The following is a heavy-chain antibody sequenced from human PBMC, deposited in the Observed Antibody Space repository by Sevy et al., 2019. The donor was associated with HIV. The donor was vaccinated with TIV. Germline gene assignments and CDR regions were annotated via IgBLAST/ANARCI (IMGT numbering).Heavy chain of an antibody. Sequence: GESLKISCKGSGYSFTSYWIGWVRQMPGKGLEWMGLIYPRDSDTRYSPSFQGQVTISADKSISTAYLQWSSLKASDTAMYYCAGIAAAGYDAFDIWGQGTMVTVSS. D-gene: IGHD6-13*01. J-gene: IGHJ3*02. CDR2: IYPRDSDT. V-gene: IGHV5-51*01. CDR1: GYSFTSYW. CDR3: AGIAAAGYDAFDI.